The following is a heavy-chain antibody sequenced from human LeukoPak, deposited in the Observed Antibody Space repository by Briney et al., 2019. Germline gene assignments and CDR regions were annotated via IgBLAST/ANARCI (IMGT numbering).Heavy chain of an antibody. J-gene: IGHJ5*02. CDR1: AYSISNGFL. V-gene: IGHV4-38-2*02. Sequence: SETLSLTCTVSAYSISNGFLWGWIRQPPGKGLEWIGSIYHSGTTYYNPSLKSRVTMSVDTSKNQFSLKLSSVTAADTAVYYCTRLSHVAGAAKVSWFDPWGQGTLVTVSS. D-gene: IGHD1-26*01. CDR2: IYHSGTT. CDR3: TRLSHVAGAAKVSWFDP.